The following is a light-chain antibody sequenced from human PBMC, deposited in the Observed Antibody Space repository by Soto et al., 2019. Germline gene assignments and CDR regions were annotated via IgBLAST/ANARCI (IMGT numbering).Light chain of an antibody. CDR1: QTVSIF. V-gene: IGKV3-11*01. Sequence: EIVLTQSPATLSLSPGERATLSCRASQTVSIFLAWYQQKPGQAPRLLMYDASSRATGIPARFSGSGSGTDFTLTISSLEREDFAVYYCQQRSNWPPTFGQGTKVEIK. CDR3: QQRSNWPPT. CDR2: DAS. J-gene: IGKJ1*01.